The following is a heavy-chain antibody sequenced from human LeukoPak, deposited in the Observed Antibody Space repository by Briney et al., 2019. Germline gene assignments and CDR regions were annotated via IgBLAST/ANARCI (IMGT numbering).Heavy chain of an antibody. CDR2: ISWNSGSI. CDR3: AKDHQDEYSSSPNFDY. J-gene: IGHJ4*02. D-gene: IGHD6-13*01. V-gene: IGHV3-9*01. CDR1: GFTFDDYA. Sequence: GGSLRLSCAASGFTFDDYAMHWVRQAPGKGLEWVSGISWNSGSIGYADPVKGRFTISRDNAKNSLYLQMNSLRAEDTALYYCAKDHQDEYSSSPNFDYWGQGTLVTVSS.